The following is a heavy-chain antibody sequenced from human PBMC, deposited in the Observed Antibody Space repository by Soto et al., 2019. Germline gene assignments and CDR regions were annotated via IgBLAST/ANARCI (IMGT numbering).Heavy chain of an antibody. CDR3: AKGMIVGSTMDV. CDR1: GFTFSSYG. Sequence: QVQLVESGGGVVQPGRSLRLSCAASGFTFSSYGMHWVRQAPGKGLEWVAVISYDGSNKYYADSVKGRFTISRDNSKNPMYLGMNSLRAEDTGVYYCAKGMIVGSTMDVWGQGTTVTVSS. CDR2: ISYDGSNK. D-gene: IGHD3-22*01. J-gene: IGHJ6*02. V-gene: IGHV3-30*18.